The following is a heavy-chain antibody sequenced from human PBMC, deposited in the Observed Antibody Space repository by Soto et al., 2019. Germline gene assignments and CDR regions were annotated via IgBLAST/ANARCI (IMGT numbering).Heavy chain of an antibody. CDR3: AIEPPQNASSFYGLDL. D-gene: IGHD2-2*01. Sequence: PSETLSLTCAVYAGSFSGYYWSRIRQPPGKGLEWIGEIIHPGKTNYNQSLKSRLSISVDTSKNQFSLRLRSVTAADTAVYYCAIEPPQNASSFYGLDLWGQGTTVNVSS. CDR2: IIHPGKT. J-gene: IGHJ6*01. V-gene: IGHV4-34*12. CDR1: AGSFSGYY.